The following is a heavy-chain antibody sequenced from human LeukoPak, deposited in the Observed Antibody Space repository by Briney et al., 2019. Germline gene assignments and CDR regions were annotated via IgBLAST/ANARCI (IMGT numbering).Heavy chain of an antibody. CDR1: GYTFTSYD. CDR2: MNPNSGNT. CDR3: AREYGSSWTAYYYYGMDV. J-gene: IGHJ6*02. V-gene: IGHV1-8*01. Sequence: SVKVSCKASGYTFTSYDINWVRQATGQGLEWMGWMNPNSGNTGYAQKFQGRVTMTRNTSISTAYMELSSLRSEDTAVYYCAREYGSSWTAYYYYGMDVWGQGTTVTVSS. D-gene: IGHD6-13*01.